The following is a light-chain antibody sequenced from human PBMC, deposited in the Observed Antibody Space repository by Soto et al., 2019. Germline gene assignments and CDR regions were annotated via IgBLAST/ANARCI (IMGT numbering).Light chain of an antibody. CDR3: QQYGSPPS. Sequence: EIVLTQSPGTLSLFPGGGATLSCRASQSISSSYLAWYQHKPGQAPRLLIYGASGRAPGIPDRFSGSGSATDFTLTISRLEPEDSAVYYCQQYGSPPSFGGGTRVEIK. CDR1: QSISSSY. J-gene: IGKJ4*01. V-gene: IGKV3-20*01. CDR2: GAS.